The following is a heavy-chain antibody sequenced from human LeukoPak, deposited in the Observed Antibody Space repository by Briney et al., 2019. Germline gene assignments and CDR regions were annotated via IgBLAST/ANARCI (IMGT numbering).Heavy chain of an antibody. CDR3: ARDSNGPAF. CDR2: IYSDGGT. CDR1: GFTVSNSY. J-gene: IGHJ4*02. Sequence: PGGSLRLSCVASGFTVSNSYMSWVRQAPGKGLEWVSVIYSDGGTFYSDSVKGRFTISRDYSKSTLYLQMTSLRADDTAVYYCARDSNGPAFWGQRTLVTVSS. V-gene: IGHV3-53*01. D-gene: IGHD6-19*01.